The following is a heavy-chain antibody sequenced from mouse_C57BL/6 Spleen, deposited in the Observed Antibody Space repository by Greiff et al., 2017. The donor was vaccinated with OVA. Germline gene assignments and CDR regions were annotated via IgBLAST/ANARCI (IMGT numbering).Heavy chain of an antibody. V-gene: IGHV1-61*01. D-gene: IGHD1-1*01. Sequence: VQLQQSGAELVRPGSSVKLSCKASGYTFTSYWMDWVKQRPGQGLEWIGNIYPSDSETHYNQKFKDKATLTVDKSSSTAYMQLSSLTSEDSAVYYCARDYGSSDWFAYWGQGTLVTVSA. CDR2: IYPSDSET. J-gene: IGHJ3*01. CDR1: GYTFTSYW. CDR3: ARDYGSSDWFAY.